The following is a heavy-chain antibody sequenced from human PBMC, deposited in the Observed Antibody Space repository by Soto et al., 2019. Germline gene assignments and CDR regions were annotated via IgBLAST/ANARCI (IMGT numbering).Heavy chain of an antibody. V-gene: IGHV6-1*01. CDR2: TYYRSKWYD. CDR3: ASEVVASTDYGGNIDY. J-gene: IGHJ4*02. Sequence: QVQLQQSGPGLMKASQTLSLTCAISGEDISSNRAAWNWIRPSPSRGLEWLGRTYYRSKWYDDYAVSVKGRITITPCTSKNQFSLHLNSVTPEDTAVHYCASEVVASTDYGGNIDYWGPGTLVPVSS. D-gene: IGHD2-15*01. CDR1: GEDISSNRAA.